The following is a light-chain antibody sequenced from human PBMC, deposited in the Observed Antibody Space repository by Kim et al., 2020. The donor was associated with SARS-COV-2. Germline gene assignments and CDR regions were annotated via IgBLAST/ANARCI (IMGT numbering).Light chain of an antibody. J-gene: IGKJ5*01. V-gene: IGKV3-20*01. CDR1: ESVDSSK. CDR2: GVS. CDR3: QQFGGSPPIT. Sequence: EIVLTQSPGTLSSSPGETATFSCRASESVDSSKLAWYQQKPGQAPRLLIFGVSSRATGIPDRSSGSGSGTDFTLTISRLEPEDFAVYYCQQFGGSPPITFGQGTRLEIK.